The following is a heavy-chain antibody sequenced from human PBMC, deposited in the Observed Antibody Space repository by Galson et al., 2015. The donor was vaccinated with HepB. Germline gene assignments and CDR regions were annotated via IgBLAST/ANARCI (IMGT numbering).Heavy chain of an antibody. V-gene: IGHV3-23*01. Sequence: LRLSCAASGFTFSSYAMSWVRQAPGKGLEWVSAISGSGGSTYYADSVKGRSTISRDNSKNTLYLQMNSLRAEDTAVYYCAKDEGVGLGLYYFDYWGQGTLVTVSS. CDR1: GFTFSSYA. CDR3: AKDEGVGLGLYYFDY. CDR2: ISGSGGST. D-gene: IGHD3/OR15-3a*01. J-gene: IGHJ4*02.